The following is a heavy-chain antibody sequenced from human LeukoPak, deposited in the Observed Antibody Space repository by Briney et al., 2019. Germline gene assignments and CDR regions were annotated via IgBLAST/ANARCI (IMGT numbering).Heavy chain of an antibody. D-gene: IGHD2-15*01. J-gene: IGHJ4*02. CDR3: ARERCSGGSCYFDY. Sequence: SETLSLTCTVSGGSISSHYWSWIRQPPGKGLEWIGYIYYSGSTNYNPSLKSRVTISVDTSKNQFSLKLSSVTAADTAVYYCARERCSGGSCYFDYWGQGTLVTVSS. CDR1: GGSISSHY. V-gene: IGHV4-59*11. CDR2: IYYSGST.